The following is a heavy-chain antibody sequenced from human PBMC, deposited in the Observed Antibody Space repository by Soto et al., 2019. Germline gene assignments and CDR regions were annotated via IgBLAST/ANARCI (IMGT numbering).Heavy chain of an antibody. V-gene: IGHV4-61*01. CDR3: TRGPPRVQWFDP. CDR2: IYFTGST. J-gene: IGHJ5*02. CDR1: GGAVSSGTYY. Sequence: PSETLSLTCTVSGGAVSSGTYYWSWIRQPPGKGLEWIGHIYFTGSTNYNPSLKSRVTMSLDTSRNQSSLKLSSVTAADTAVYYCTRGPPRVQWFDPWGLGTLVTV.